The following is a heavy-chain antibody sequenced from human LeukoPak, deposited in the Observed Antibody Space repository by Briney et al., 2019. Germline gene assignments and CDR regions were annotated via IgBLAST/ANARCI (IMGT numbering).Heavy chain of an antibody. V-gene: IGHV4-30-2*01. Sequence: SETLSLTCAVSGGSISIGGYSWSWIRQPPGKGLEWIRYSYHSVSTYYNPSLKSRVNISVARSKNQFSLKLSSVTAADTAVYYCAREGYYDSSGYRMVGAFDIWGQGTMVTVSS. CDR1: GGSISIGGYS. CDR3: AREGYYDSSGYRMVGAFDI. J-gene: IGHJ3*02. CDR2: SYHSVST. D-gene: IGHD3-22*01.